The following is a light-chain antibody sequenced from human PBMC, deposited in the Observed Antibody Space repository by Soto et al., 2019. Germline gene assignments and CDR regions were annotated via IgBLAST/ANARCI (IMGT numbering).Light chain of an antibody. CDR3: AAWDGSLNHIL. CDR2: NDN. Sequence: QSVLTQPPSASGTPGQGVAISCSGSSSNMGSNTVNWYQHLPGTAPKLLIYNDNQRPSGVPDRFFGSKSGTSASLAITGLQSEDDADYYCAAWDGSLNHILFGGVTKVTVL. J-gene: IGLJ2*01. CDR1: SSNMGSNT. V-gene: IGLV1-44*01.